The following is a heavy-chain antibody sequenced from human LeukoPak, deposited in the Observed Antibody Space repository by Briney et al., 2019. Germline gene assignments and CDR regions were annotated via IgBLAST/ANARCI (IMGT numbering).Heavy chain of an antibody. D-gene: IGHD2-2*01. CDR2: ISYDGSNK. Sequence: PGGSLRLSCAASGFTFSSYAMHWVRQAPGKGLEWVADISYDGSNKFYADSVKGRFTISRDNSKNTLYLQMNSLRAEGTAVYYWARDHMRSCSSTRCHKRGYYGIDVWGQGTTVTVSS. CDR1: GFTFSSYA. V-gene: IGHV3-30*04. J-gene: IGHJ6*02. CDR3: ARDHMRSCSSTRCHKRGYYGIDV.